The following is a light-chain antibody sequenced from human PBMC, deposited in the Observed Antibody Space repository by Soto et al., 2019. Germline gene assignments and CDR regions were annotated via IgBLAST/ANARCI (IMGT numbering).Light chain of an antibody. Sequence: DIHMTQSPSTLSASVGDGVTITCRASQSISSWLAWYQQKPGKAPKLLIYKASSLESGVPSRFSGSGSGTEFTLTISSLPPDDFATYYCQQSHSTVAFGQGTRLEI. J-gene: IGKJ5*01. V-gene: IGKV1-5*03. CDR3: QQSHSTVA. CDR2: KAS. CDR1: QSISSW.